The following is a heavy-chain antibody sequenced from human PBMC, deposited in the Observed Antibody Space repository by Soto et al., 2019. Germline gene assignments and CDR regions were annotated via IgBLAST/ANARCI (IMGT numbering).Heavy chain of an antibody. CDR3: AREGLQYNWFDP. V-gene: IGHV3-48*02. CDR2: ISSSTSTI. CDR1: GFTFSSYS. J-gene: IGHJ5*02. D-gene: IGHD4-4*01. Sequence: HPGGSLRLSCAASGFTFSSYSMNWVRQAPGKGLEWVSYISSSTSTIFYADSVKGRFTISRDNAKNSLYLQMNSLRDEDTAVYYCAREGLQYNWFDPWGQGTLVTVSS.